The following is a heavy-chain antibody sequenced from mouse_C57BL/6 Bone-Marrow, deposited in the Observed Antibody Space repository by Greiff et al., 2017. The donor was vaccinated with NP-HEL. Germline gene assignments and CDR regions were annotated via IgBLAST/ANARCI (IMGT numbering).Heavy chain of an antibody. J-gene: IGHJ4*01. D-gene: IGHD2-3*01. CDR1: GFNIKDYY. Sequence: VQLQQSGAELVKPGASVKLSCTASGFNIKDYYMHWVKQRTEQGLEWIGRIDPEDGETKYAPKFQGQATITADTSSNTAYLQLSSLTAEDTAVYYCARGWLLRRDAMDYWGQGTSVTVSS. V-gene: IGHV14-2*01. CDR3: ARGWLLRRDAMDY. CDR2: IDPEDGET.